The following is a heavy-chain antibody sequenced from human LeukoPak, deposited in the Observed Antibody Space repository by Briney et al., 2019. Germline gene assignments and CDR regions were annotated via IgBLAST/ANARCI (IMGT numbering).Heavy chain of an antibody. V-gene: IGHV4-34*01. CDR2: IYYSGST. D-gene: IGHD6-13*01. Sequence: SETLSLTCAVYGGSFSGYYWSWIRQPPGKGLEWIGSIYYSGSTYYNPSLKSRVTISVDTSKNQFSLKLSSVTAADTAVYYCAVGGSSSWYTPRGGWFDPWGQGTLVTVSS. CDR3: AVGGSSSWYTPRGGWFDP. J-gene: IGHJ5*02. CDR1: GGSFSGYY.